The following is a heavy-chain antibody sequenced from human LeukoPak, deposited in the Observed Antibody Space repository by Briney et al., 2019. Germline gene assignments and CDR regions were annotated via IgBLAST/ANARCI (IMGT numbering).Heavy chain of an antibody. CDR2: INHSGST. CDR3: ARGSVSGSYSFAY. J-gene: IGHJ4*02. CDR1: DGSFSGN. Sequence: SETLSLTCDIYDGSFSGNWSWVRQPPGKGLEWIGEINHSGSTTSNPSLKSRVTISVDTPKNQFSLKLSSVTAADTAVYYCARGSVSGSYSFAYWGQGALVTVSS. D-gene: IGHD1-26*01. V-gene: IGHV4-34*01.